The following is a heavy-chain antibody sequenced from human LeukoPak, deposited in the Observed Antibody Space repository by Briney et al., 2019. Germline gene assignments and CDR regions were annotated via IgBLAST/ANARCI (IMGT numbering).Heavy chain of an antibody. CDR1: GFTFTNYA. V-gene: IGHV3-23*01. Sequence: GGPLRLSCEASGFTFTNYAMTWVRQTPGKGMEWLSYISNSGNTAIYADSVKGRFSVSRDNSNNVVFLQMSNLRADDSAVYYCAKRLTLGVFDVWGQGTVVTVSS. D-gene: IGHD3-16*01. J-gene: IGHJ3*01. CDR3: AKRLTLGVFDV. CDR2: ISNSGNTA.